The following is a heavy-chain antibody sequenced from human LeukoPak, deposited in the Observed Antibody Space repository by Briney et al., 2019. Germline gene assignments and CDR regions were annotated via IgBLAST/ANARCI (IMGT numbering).Heavy chain of an antibody. J-gene: IGHJ4*02. CDR3: ATYLMTGRPQGAFDY. CDR1: GGSFSGDF. CDR2: INHGGST. Sequence: SETLSLTCAVYGGSFSGDFWSWIRQSPGKGLEWIGEINHGGSTTYNPSLQSRVTISVDTSKNQFSLKLSSVTAADTAVYYCATYLMTGRPQGAFDYWGQGTLVTVSS. D-gene: IGHD3-9*01. V-gene: IGHV4-34*01.